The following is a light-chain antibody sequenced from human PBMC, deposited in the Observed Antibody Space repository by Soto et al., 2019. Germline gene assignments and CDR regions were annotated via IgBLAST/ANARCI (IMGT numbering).Light chain of an antibody. CDR2: EVT. CDR1: SSDVGGWNY. CDR3: YSYAGNNRV. V-gene: IGLV2-8*01. J-gene: IGLJ1*01. Sequence: QSALTQPPSASGSPGQSVTISCTGTSSDVGGWNYVSWYQQHPGKAPKLMIYEVTKRPSGVPDRFSGPKSGNTASLTVSGLLAEDEADYYCYSYAGNNRVFGTGTKVTVL.